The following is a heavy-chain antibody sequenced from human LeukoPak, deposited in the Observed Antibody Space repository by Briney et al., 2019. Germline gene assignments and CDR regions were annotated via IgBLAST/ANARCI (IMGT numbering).Heavy chain of an antibody. CDR1: GFTFSSYS. CDR2: ISSSGITI. D-gene: IGHD3-10*01. J-gene: IGHJ3*01. V-gene: IGHV3-48*04. CDR3: ARDFPYYYGSGSYSNNDAFDV. Sequence: GGSLRLSCAASGFTFSSYSMNWIRQAPGKGLEWVSYISSSGITIYYADSVKGRFTISRDNAKNSLYLQMSSLRAEDTAVYYCARDFPYYYGSGSYSNNDAFDVWGQGTMVSVSS.